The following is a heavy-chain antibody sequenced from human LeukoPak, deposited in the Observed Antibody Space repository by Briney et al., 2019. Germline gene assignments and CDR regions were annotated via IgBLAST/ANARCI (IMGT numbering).Heavy chain of an antibody. Sequence: GRSLRLSCAASGFTFSRYGMNWVRQAPGKGLEWVAAISDDGGYKSYADSVKGRFTVSRDNSKNTLYLEMNSLRSEDTAVYYCAKGLHIEETTYYGIDVWGQGTTVTVSS. D-gene: IGHD1-26*01. V-gene: IGHV3-30*18. J-gene: IGHJ6*02. CDR2: ISDDGGYK. CDR3: AKGLHIEETTYYGIDV. CDR1: GFTFSRYG.